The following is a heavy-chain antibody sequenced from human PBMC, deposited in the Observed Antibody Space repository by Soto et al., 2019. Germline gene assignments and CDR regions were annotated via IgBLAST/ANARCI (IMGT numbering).Heavy chain of an antibody. CDR3: TKRATTIPTPGNYFDS. V-gene: IGHV3-23*01. CDR2: LTRDGTS. CDR1: GFAFSDYS. D-gene: IGHD1-1*01. Sequence: EVHLLESGGGLVQPGGSLRLSCAAYGFAFSDYSMSWVRQTPERGLEWVSSLTRDGTSYYADSVQGRFTVSRDNSKNTVSLQMHSLRAEDTALYYCTKRATTIPTPGNYFDSWGQGTLVTVSS. J-gene: IGHJ4*02.